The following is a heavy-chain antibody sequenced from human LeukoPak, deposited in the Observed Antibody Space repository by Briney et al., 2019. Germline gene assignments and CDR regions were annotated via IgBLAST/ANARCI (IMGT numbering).Heavy chain of an antibody. CDR3: ASLYYGAADY. Sequence: GGSLRLSCAASGFTFSSYAMHWVRQAPGKGLEWVAVISYDGSNKYYADSVKGRFTISRDNSKNTLYLQMNSLRAEDTAVYYCASLYYGAADYWGQGTLVTVSS. J-gene: IGHJ4*02. CDR1: GFTFSSYA. CDR2: ISYDGSNK. V-gene: IGHV3-30-3*01. D-gene: IGHD4-17*01.